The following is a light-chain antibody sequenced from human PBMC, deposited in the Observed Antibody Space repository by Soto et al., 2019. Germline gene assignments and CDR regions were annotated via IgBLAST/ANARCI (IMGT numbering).Light chain of an antibody. J-gene: IGLJ2*01. CDR1: SNDVGGYNY. Sequence: QSVLTQPASVSGSPGQSVTISCTGTSNDVGGYNYVSWYQQHPGKAPKLMIYEVTNRPSGVSNRFSGSKSGNTASLTISGLQAEDEADYYCSSYRASIISPVIFGGGTKVTVL. CDR2: EVT. V-gene: IGLV2-14*01. CDR3: SSYRASIISPVI.